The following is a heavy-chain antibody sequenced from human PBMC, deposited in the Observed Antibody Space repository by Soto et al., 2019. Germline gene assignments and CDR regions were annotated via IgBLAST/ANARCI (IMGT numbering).Heavy chain of an antibody. Sequence: GESLKISCKGSGYSFTSYWIGWVRQMPGKGLEWMGIIYPGDSDTRYSPSFQGQVTISADKSISTAYLQWSSLKASDTAMYYCARNEAAYYYYYGTDVWGQGTTVTVSS. D-gene: IGHD6-13*01. CDR3: ARNEAAYYYYYGTDV. J-gene: IGHJ6*02. CDR1: GYSFTSYW. V-gene: IGHV5-51*01. CDR2: IYPGDSDT.